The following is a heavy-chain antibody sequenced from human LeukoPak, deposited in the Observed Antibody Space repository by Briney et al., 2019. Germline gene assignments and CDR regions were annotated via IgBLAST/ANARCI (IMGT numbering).Heavy chain of an antibody. Sequence: SETLSLTCAVYGGSFSGYYWSWIRQPPGKGLEWIGEINHSGSTNYNPSLKSRVTISVDTSKNQFSLKLSSVTAADTAVYYCARSESTSVAGTGWFDPWGQGTLVTVSS. CDR3: ARSESTSVAGTGWFDP. CDR2: INHSGST. CDR1: GGSFSGYY. V-gene: IGHV4-34*01. D-gene: IGHD6-19*01. J-gene: IGHJ5*02.